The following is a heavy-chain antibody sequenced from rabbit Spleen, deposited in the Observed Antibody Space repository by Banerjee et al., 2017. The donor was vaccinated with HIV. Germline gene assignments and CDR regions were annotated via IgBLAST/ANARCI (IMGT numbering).Heavy chain of an antibody. V-gene: IGHV1S45*01. J-gene: IGHJ2*01. CDR1: GSSLNSDYV. CDR3: ARNYVNAFDP. Sequence: QEQLVESGGGLFQPGGSLALTCKASGSSLNSDYVMCWVRQAPGKGLEWIGCINTSTGTTVYATWAKGRFTISKTSSTTVTLQMTSLTAADTATYFCARNYVNAFDPWGPGTLVTVS. D-gene: IGHD1-1*01. CDR2: INTSTGTT.